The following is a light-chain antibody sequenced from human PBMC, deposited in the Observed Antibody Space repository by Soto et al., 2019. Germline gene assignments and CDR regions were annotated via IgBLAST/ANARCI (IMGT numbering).Light chain of an antibody. CDR3: QQSYSTPQIT. V-gene: IGKV1-39*01. Sequence: DFPMTQSPSSLSASVGDTVTITCRASQAIGTFLNWYQQKPGKAPKLLIYAASDLLSGVSSRFSGSGSGTDFTLTNSSLQPEDFATYYCQQSYSTPQITFRPGTKVDMK. CDR1: QAIGTF. J-gene: IGKJ3*01. CDR2: AAS.